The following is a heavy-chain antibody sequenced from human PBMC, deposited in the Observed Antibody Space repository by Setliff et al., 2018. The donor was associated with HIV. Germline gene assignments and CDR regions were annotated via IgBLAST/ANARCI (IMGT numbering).Heavy chain of an antibody. CDR3: ARSGTYSSVWYSFYYYYYMDV. CDR2: IDTNTGNP. D-gene: IGHD6-19*01. V-gene: IGHV7-4-1*02. Sequence: ASVKVSCKASGYTFTSYAMNWVRQAPGQGLEWMGWIDTNTGNPTYAQGLTGRFVFSLDTSVSTAYLQISSLKAEDTAVYYCARSGTYSSVWYSFYYYYYMDVWGKGPRSPSP. CDR1: GYTFTSYA. J-gene: IGHJ6*03.